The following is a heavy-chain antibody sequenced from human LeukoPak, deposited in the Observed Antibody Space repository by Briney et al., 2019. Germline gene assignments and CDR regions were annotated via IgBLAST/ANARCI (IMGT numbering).Heavy chain of an antibody. D-gene: IGHD3-10*01. Sequence: GGSLRLSCAASGFTFKNYAMSWVRQAPGKGLEWASTIGGNSGYTYYSDSVKGRFTISRDNSRNTLYLQMTSLRVDDTAVCFCATERPFSSGTYYNAWGQGTLVIVSS. CDR1: GFTFKNYA. CDR2: IGGNSGYT. CDR3: ATERPFSSGTYYNA. V-gene: IGHV3-23*01. J-gene: IGHJ5*02.